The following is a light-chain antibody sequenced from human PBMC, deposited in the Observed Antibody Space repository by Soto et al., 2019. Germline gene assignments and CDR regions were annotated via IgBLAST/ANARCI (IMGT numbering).Light chain of an antibody. J-gene: IGKJ3*01. V-gene: IGKV3-20*01. Sequence: EIVLTQSPGTLSLSPGERATLSCRASQSVSSSYLAWNQQKPGQAPRLLIYGASSRATGIPDRFSGSGSGTDFTLTISRLEPEDVAVYYCQQYGSSFTFGPGTKVDIK. CDR1: QSVSSSY. CDR2: GAS. CDR3: QQYGSSFT.